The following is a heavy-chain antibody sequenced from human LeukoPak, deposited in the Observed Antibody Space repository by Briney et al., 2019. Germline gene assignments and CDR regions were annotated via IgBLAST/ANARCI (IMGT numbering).Heavy chain of an antibody. CDR1: RGSISGYY. V-gene: IGHV4-59*01. J-gene: IGHJ4*02. D-gene: IGHD2-15*01. CDR3: VSSSPRYCTGGTCYSSRGFDY. CDR2: IYYRGTT. Sequence: SETLSLTCTVSRGSISGYYWSWIRQSPGKGLEWIADIYYRGTTNYNPSLKSRVTISADTSKTQFSLILSSVTAADTAVYYCVSSSPRYCTGGTCYSSRGFDYWGQGALVTVSS.